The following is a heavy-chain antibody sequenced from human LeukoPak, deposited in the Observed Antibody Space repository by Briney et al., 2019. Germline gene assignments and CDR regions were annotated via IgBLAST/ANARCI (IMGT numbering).Heavy chain of an antibody. CDR3: ARVGVVKRKYYYYYYMDV. D-gene: IGHD3-3*01. J-gene: IGHJ6*03. CDR1: GYTFTSYA. V-gene: IGHV1-3*03. CDR2: INAGNGNT. Sequence: ASVKVSCKASGYTFTSYAMHWVRQAPGQRLEWMGWINAGNGNTKYSQEFQGRVTITRNTSISTAYMELSSLRSEDTAVYYCARVGVVKRKYYYYYYMDVWGKGTTVTVSS.